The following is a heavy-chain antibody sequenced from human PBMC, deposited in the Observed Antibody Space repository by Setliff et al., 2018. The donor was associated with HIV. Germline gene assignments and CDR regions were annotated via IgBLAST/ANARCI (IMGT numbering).Heavy chain of an antibody. V-gene: IGHV4-39*01. Sequence: SETLSLTCTVSGGSISSTSYYWGWIRQPPGTGLEWIGSISSSGNTYYNPSLKSRVTTSVDTPKNQFSLKLNSVTAADTSVYYCARLGRAIDRGGYSLRFDYWGQGTLVTVSS. CDR2: ISSSGNT. D-gene: IGHD3-22*01. J-gene: IGHJ4*02. CDR1: GGSISSTSYY. CDR3: ARLGRAIDRGGYSLRFDY.